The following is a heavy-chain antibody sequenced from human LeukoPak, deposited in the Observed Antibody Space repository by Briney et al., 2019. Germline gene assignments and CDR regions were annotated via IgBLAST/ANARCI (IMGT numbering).Heavy chain of an antibody. D-gene: IGHD1-26*01. V-gene: IGHV3-9*01. J-gene: IGHJ4*02. CDR1: GFTFDDYA. CDR2: ISWNSGSI. Sequence: GGSLRLSCAASGFTFDDYAMHWVRHAPGKGLEWVSGISWNSGSIGYADSVKGRFTISRDNAKNSLYLQMNSLRAEDTALYYCAKLTGSGGATIVYHYWGQGTLVTVSS. CDR3: AKLTGSGGATIVYHY.